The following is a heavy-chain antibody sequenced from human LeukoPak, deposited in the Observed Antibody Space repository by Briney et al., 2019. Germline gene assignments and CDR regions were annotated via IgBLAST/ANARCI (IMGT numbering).Heavy chain of an antibody. CDR3: EGYYNSSGSALDY. D-gene: IGHD3-22*01. Sequence: PGGSLRLSCAASGFIFSSYGMHWVRQAPGKGLEWVAFIRYDGTNKYYADSVKGRFTISRDNSKNTLCLQMNSLRAEDTAVYYCEGYYNSSGSALDYWGQGTLVTVSS. J-gene: IGHJ4*02. V-gene: IGHV3-30*02. CDR1: GFIFSSYG. CDR2: IRYDGTNK.